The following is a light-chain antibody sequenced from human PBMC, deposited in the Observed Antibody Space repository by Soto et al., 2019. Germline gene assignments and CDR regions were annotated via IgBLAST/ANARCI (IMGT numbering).Light chain of an antibody. Sequence: IVMTQSPVTLSVSPGERVTLSCRASETVRTNLAWFQQKPGQTPRLLIFGAPTRATGIPTRFTGSGSETEFTLTIDSLQSEDLAVYYCQQYYNWPAYTFGQGTKLEI. CDR1: ETVRTN. V-gene: IGKV3-15*01. J-gene: IGKJ2*01. CDR3: QQYYNWPAYT. CDR2: GAP.